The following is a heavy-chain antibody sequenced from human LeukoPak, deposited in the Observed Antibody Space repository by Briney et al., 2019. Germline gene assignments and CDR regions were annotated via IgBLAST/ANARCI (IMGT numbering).Heavy chain of an antibody. V-gene: IGHV1-8*01. CDR2: MNPNSGNT. Sequence: ASVKVSCKASGYTFTSYDINWVRQATGQGLEWMGWMNPNSGNTGYAQKFQGRVTMTRDTSISTAYMELSRLRSDDTAVYYCARDFYSSGWVEYWGQGTLVTVSS. CDR3: ARDFYSSGWVEY. J-gene: IGHJ4*02. CDR1: GYTFTSYD. D-gene: IGHD6-19*01.